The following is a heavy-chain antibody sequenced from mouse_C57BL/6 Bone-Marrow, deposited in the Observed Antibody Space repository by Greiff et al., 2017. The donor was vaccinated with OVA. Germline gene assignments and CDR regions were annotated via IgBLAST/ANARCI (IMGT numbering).Heavy chain of an antibody. CDR1: GYTFTDHT. V-gene: IGHV1-78*01. CDR2: IYPRDGST. Sequence: VQLQQSDAELVKPGASVKISCKVSGYTFTDHTIHWMKQRPEQGLEWIGYIYPRDGSTKYNEKFKGKATLTADKSSSTAYMQLNSLTSEDSAVYFCARTYYYGSSFYYAMDYWGQGTSVTVSS. J-gene: IGHJ4*01. CDR3: ARTYYYGSSFYYAMDY. D-gene: IGHD1-1*01.